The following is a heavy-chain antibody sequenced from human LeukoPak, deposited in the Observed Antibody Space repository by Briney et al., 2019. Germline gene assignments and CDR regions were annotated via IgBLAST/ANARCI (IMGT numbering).Heavy chain of an antibody. CDR2: IFYSGMT. J-gene: IGHJ4*02. CDR1: GGSISSYY. CDR3: ARDEGGAIDH. V-gene: IGHV4-59*01. D-gene: IGHD3-16*01. Sequence: SETLSLTCTVSGGSISSYYWSWIRQPPGKGLEWIGNIFYSGMTNYSPSLKSRVTISVDTSKKQFSLKLRSVTAADTAVYYCARDEGGAIDHWGQGTLVTVSS.